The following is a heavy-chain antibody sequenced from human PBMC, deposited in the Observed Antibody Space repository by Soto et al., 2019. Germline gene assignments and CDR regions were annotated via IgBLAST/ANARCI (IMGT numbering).Heavy chain of an antibody. D-gene: IGHD6-25*01. CDR2: ISGSGGSI. CDR3: AKDTAASGRDDY. Sequence: EVQLLESGGGLVQPGGSLRLYCAASGFTFISYAMNWVLQAPGKGLGWVSAISGSGGSIYYADSGTGRFTISRHNPKNTLYLHMNSRRAEDTAVHYCAKDTAASGRDDYWGQGTLVTVSS. V-gene: IGHV3-23*01. CDR1: GFTFISYA. J-gene: IGHJ4*02.